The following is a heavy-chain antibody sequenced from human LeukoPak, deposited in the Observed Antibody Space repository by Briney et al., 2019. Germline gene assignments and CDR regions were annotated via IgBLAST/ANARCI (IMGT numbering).Heavy chain of an antibody. Sequence: PSETLSLTCTVSGYSINDGSYWGWIRQTPAKGLEWIGVIYQSGATHSNPSLKSRVTISVDTSKNQFSLKLSSVTAADTAVYYCAREGGIAAAGPPYYFDYWGQGTLVTVSS. D-gene: IGHD6-13*01. CDR3: AREGGIAAAGPPYYFDY. CDR1: GYSINDGSY. J-gene: IGHJ4*02. V-gene: IGHV4-38-2*02. CDR2: IYQSGAT.